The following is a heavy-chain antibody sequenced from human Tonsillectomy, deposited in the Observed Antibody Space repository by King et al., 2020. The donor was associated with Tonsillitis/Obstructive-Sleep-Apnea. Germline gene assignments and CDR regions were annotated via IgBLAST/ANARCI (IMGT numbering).Heavy chain of an antibody. CDR1: GFTFNNYA. D-gene: IGHD2-2*01. Sequence: VQLVESGGGLVQPGGSLRLSCAASGFTFNNYAMSWVRQAPGKGLEWGSAISGSGGSSYYADSVKGRFTSSRYNSKNTLYLQMNSLRAEDTAVYYCAKVVVPAADGAFDIWGQGTMVTVSS. J-gene: IGHJ3*02. CDR2: ISGSGGSS. V-gene: IGHV3-23*04. CDR3: AKVVVPAADGAFDI.